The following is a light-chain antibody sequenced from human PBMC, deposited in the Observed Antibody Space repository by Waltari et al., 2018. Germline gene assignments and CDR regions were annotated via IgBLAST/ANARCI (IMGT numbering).Light chain of an antibody. CDR2: DVT. CDR3: CSYAGRYTFDVV. Sequence: QSALTQPRSVSGSPGQSVTISCTGTSSDVGDYNYVSWYQQHTDKAPKLMIYDVTKRPSGVPDRFSGSKSGNTASLTISGLQAEDEADYYCCSYAGRYTFDVVFGGGTKLTVL. J-gene: IGLJ2*01. CDR1: SSDVGDYNY. V-gene: IGLV2-11*01.